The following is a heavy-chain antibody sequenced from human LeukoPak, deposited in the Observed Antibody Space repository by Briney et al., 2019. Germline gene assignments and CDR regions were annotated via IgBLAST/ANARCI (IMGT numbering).Heavy chain of an antibody. J-gene: IGHJ4*02. CDR3: ARAPPSPYCSSTSCYKRGLDY. D-gene: IGHD2-2*01. Sequence: ASVKVSCKASGYTFTSYGISWVRQAPGQGLEWMGWISAYNGNTNYAQKLQGRVTMTTDTSTSTAYMELRSLRSDDTAVYYCARAPPSPYCSSTSCYKRGLDYWGQGTLVTVSS. V-gene: IGHV1-18*01. CDR2: ISAYNGNT. CDR1: GYTFTSYG.